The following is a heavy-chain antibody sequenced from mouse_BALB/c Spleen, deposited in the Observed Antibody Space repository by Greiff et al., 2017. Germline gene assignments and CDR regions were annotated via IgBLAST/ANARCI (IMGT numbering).Heavy chain of an antibody. CDR1: GFSLTSYG. CDR2: IWSGGST. V-gene: IGHV2-2*02. CDR3: ARNLKYGGHYYAMDY. D-gene: IGHD1-1*02. Sequence: QVQLKESGPGLVQPSQCLSITCTASGFSLTSYGVHWVRQSPGKGLEWLGVIWSGGSTDYNAAFISRLSISKDNSKSQVFFKMNSLQANDTAIYYCARNLKYGGHYYAMDYWGQGTSVTVSS. J-gene: IGHJ4*01.